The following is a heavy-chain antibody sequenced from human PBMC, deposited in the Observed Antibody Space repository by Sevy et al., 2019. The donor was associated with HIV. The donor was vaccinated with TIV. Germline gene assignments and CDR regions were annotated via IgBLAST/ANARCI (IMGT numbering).Heavy chain of an antibody. V-gene: IGHV1-24*01. Sequence: ASVKVSCKVSGYTLSEFSMHWVRQAPAKWLEWMGSFDPEDGETIYAQNFQGRITMTEDTSTDTAYMELSSLRSEDTAVFYCAVTKDYFDSSGSPFDYWGQGTLVTVSS. CDR1: GYTLSEFS. D-gene: IGHD3-22*01. J-gene: IGHJ4*02. CDR2: FDPEDGET. CDR3: AVTKDYFDSSGSPFDY.